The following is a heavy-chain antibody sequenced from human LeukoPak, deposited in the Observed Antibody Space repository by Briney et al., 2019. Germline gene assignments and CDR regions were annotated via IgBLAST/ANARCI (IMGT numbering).Heavy chain of an antibody. V-gene: IGHV4-61*02. CDR2: IYIRGST. CDR3: ARQSGYGYMRRFDY. Sequence: SERLSLTCTVSGGSISSGSYYSSWIRQPARKGLEWIGRIYIRGSTSYNPSLKSRVTISADTSKNQFSLKLSSVTAADTAVYYCARQSGYGYMRRFDYWGQGTLVTVSS. CDR1: GGSISSGSYY. J-gene: IGHJ4*02. D-gene: IGHD5-18*01.